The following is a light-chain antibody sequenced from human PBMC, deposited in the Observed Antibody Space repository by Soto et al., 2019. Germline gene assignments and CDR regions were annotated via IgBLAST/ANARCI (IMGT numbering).Light chain of an antibody. CDR2: GAS. CDR3: QQYGSSHL. Sequence: EIVLTQSPGTLSLSPGERATLSCRASQSVSNSYLAWYQQKPGQAPRLLIYGASSRATGIPDRFSGSGSGTDFTITISRLEAEDFAVYYCQQYGSSHLFGQGTKLEIK. CDR1: QSVSNSY. J-gene: IGKJ2*01. V-gene: IGKV3-20*01.